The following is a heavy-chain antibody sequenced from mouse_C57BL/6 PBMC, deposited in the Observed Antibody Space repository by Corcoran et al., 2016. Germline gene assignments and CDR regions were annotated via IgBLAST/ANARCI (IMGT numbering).Heavy chain of an antibody. CDR1: GYTFTDYY. Sequence: EVQLQQSGPELVKPGASVKISCKASGYTFTDYYMNWVKQSHGKSLEWIGDINPNNGGTSYNQKFKGKATLTVDKSSSTAYMELRSLTSEDSAVYYCARGTAQADYWGQGTTLTVSS. CDR3: ARGTAQADY. CDR2: INPNNGGT. J-gene: IGHJ2*01. V-gene: IGHV1-26*01. D-gene: IGHD3-1*01.